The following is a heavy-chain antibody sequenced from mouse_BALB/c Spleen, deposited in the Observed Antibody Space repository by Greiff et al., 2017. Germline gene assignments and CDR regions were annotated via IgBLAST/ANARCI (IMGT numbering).Heavy chain of an antibody. D-gene: IGHD2-4*01. CDR3: ARWDDS. V-gene: IGHV1S81*02. CDR1: GYTFTSYW. J-gene: IGHJ4*01. Sequence: QVQLQQPGAELVKPGASVKLSCKASGYTFTSYWMHWVKQRPGQGLEWIGEINPSNGRTNYNEKFKSKATLTVDKSSNTAYLQLSSLTSEDTAVYYCARWDDSWGQGTSVTVSS. CDR2: INPSNGRT.